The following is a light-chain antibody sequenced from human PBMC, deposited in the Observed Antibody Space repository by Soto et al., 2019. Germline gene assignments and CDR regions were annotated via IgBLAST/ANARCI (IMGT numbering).Light chain of an antibody. J-gene: IGKJ1*01. CDR2: KAS. V-gene: IGKV1-5*03. CDR3: QQYSSAWT. Sequence: DIQMTQSPSTLSASVRDRVTITCRASQSISSWLAWYQQKPGKAPKLLIYKASTLESGVPSRFSGSGSGTEFTLTISSLKTDDSATYYCQQYSSAWTFGQGTKVDIK. CDR1: QSISSW.